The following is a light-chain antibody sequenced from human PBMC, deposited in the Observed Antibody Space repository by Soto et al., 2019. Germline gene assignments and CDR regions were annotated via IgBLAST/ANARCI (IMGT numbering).Light chain of an antibody. CDR3: SSYTSSSTPGV. CDR2: DVS. V-gene: IGLV2-14*01. J-gene: IGLJ3*02. CDR1: SSDVGGYNY. Sequence: QWSLSQPASVSGSPGQSITISCTGTSSDVGGYNYVSWYQQHPGKAPKLMIYDVSNRPSGVSNRFSGSKSGNTASLTISGLQAEDEADYYCSSYTSSSTPGVFGGGTKVTVL.